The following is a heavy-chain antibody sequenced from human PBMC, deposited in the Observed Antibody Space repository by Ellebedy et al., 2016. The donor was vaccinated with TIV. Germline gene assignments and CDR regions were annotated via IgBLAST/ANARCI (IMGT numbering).Heavy chain of an antibody. CDR2: ISGSGGST. Sequence: GESLKISXAASGFTFSSYAMSWVRQAPGKGLEWVSAISGSGGSTYYADSVKGRFTISRDNSKNTLYLQMNSLRAEDTAVYYCAKDLWFGEPLRYYFDYWGQGTLVTVSS. D-gene: IGHD3-10*01. J-gene: IGHJ4*02. V-gene: IGHV3-23*01. CDR1: GFTFSSYA. CDR3: AKDLWFGEPLRYYFDY.